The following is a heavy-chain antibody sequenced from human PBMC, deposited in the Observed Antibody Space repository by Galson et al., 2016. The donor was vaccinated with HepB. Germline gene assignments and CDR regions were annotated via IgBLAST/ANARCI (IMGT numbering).Heavy chain of an antibody. CDR2: ISTHNGKT. CDR1: GYTFTSFG. D-gene: IGHD3-16*01. J-gene: IGHJ1*01. V-gene: IGHV1-18*01. Sequence: VKVSCKASGYTFTSFGISWVRQAPGQGLEWMGWISTHNGKTISAQKFQDRVTMTTDTSTSSAFLHLRSLRSDDTAVYYCARDFRLAAGTTSYFHHWGQGTLVTVSS. CDR3: ARDFRLAAGTTSYFHH.